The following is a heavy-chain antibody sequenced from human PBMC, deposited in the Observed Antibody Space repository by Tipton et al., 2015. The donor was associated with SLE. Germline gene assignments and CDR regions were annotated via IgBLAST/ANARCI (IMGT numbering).Heavy chain of an antibody. J-gene: IGHJ3*02. Sequence: TLSLTCTVSGDSVSTNTYYWGWIRQSPEKGLEWIGSIYYSGSTYYNPSLKSRVTLSVDTSKNQFSLKLSSVTAADTAVYYCARYALRSAFDIWGQGTMVTVSS. D-gene: IGHD2-2*01. CDR3: ARYALRSAFDI. CDR1: GDSVSTNTYY. CDR2: IYYSGST. V-gene: IGHV4-39*01.